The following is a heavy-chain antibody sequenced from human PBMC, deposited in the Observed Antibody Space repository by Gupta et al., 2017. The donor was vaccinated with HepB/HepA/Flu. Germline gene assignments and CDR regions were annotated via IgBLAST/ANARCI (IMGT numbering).Heavy chain of an antibody. J-gene: IGHJ4*02. Sequence: EGQLVESGGGLVQPGGSLRLSCAASGFSLSRSWLHWVRQAPGKGLVWVARISGDGSYTSYVDSAKGRFTISRDSANNMLYLQINNLRAEDTAVYYCARDMSGGALPFDYWGQGTLVTVSS. CDR3: ARDMSGGALPFDY. CDR2: ISGDGSYT. CDR1: GFSLSRSW. V-gene: IGHV3-74*01. D-gene: IGHD6-25*01.